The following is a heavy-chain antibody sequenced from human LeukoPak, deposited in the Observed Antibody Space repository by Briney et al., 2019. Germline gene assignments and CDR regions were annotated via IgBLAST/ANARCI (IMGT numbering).Heavy chain of an antibody. CDR2: INHSGST. Sequence: NPSETLSLTCAVYGGSFSGYYWSWIRQPPGKGLEWIGEINHSGSTNYNPSLKSRVTISVVTSKNQFSLKLSSVTAADTAVYYCARGFRHYDYVWGSYRFDPYDYWGQGTLVTVSS. CDR3: ARGFRHYDYVWGSYRFDPYDY. CDR1: GGSFSGYY. J-gene: IGHJ4*02. V-gene: IGHV4-34*01. D-gene: IGHD3-16*02.